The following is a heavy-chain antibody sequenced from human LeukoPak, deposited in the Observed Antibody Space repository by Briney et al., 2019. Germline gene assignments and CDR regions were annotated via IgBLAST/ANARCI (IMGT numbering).Heavy chain of an antibody. J-gene: IGHJ4*02. CDR3: ARAVDVADY. V-gene: IGHV3-7*01. Sequence: QPGGSLTLSCAASGFTFSSYWMSWVRQAPGKGLEWVANIKQDGSEKYYVDSVRGRFTISRDNAKNSVYLEMNNLRVEDTAVYYCARAVDVADYWGRGTLVTVSS. D-gene: IGHD3-16*01. CDR2: IKQDGSEK. CDR1: GFTFSSYW.